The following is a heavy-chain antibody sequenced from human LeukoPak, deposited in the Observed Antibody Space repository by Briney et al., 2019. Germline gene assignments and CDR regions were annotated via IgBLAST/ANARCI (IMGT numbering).Heavy chain of an antibody. Sequence: PSETLSLTCTVSGGSISSYYWSWIRQPAGKGLEWIGRIYTSGSTNYNPSLKSRVTMSVDTSKNQFSLKLSSVTAADTAVHYCARIGTYCGGDCYSDYYYYMDVWGKGTTVTVSS. D-gene: IGHD2-21*02. CDR1: GGSISSYY. J-gene: IGHJ6*03. CDR3: ARIGTYCGGDCYSDYYYYMDV. V-gene: IGHV4-4*07. CDR2: IYTSGST.